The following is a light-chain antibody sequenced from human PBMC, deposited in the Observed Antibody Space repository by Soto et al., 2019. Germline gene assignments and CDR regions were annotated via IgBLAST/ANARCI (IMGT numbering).Light chain of an antibody. V-gene: IGLV3-21*02. CDR3: QVWDRNNNDVL. CDR1: DIGSNT. Sequence: SYELTQPPSVSVAPGQTAMITCGGNDIGSNTVHWYQQRPGQAPVLVVFDDRYRPSGIPERFSGSNSGSTATLTIGRVEAGDEADYYCQVWDRNNNDVLFGGGTQLTVL. CDR2: DDR. J-gene: IGLJ3*02.